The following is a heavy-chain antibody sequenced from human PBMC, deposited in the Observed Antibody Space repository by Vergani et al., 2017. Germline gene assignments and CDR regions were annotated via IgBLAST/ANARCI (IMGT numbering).Heavy chain of an antibody. Sequence: QVQLQESGPGLVKPSQTLSLTCTVSGGSISSGDYYWSWIRQPPGKGLEWIGEINHSGSTNYNPSLKSRVTISVDTSKTQFSLKLSSVTAADTAVYYCARLVYYYYYMDVWGKGTTVTVSS. V-gene: IGHV4-30-4*08. CDR3: ARLVYYYYYMDV. J-gene: IGHJ6*03. CDR2: INHSGST. CDR1: GGSISSGDYY.